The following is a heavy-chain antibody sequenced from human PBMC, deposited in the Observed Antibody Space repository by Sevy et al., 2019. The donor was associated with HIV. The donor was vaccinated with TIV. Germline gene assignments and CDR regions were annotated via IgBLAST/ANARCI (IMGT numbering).Heavy chain of an antibody. D-gene: IGHD5-18*01. CDR3: AREGGYSDQGMDV. CDR2: ISTGRSTI. CDR1: GFTFISYS. J-gene: IGHJ6*02. Sequence: GGSLRLSCAASGFTFISYSFNWVRQAPGKGLEWLSYISTGRSTIYYANSGKGRFTISRDNAKKSLYLQMNSLRVEDTAVYYCAREGGYSDQGMDVWGQGTTVTVSS. V-gene: IGHV3-48*01.